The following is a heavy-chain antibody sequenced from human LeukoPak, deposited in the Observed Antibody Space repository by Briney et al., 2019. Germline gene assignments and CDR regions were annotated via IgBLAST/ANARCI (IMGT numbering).Heavy chain of an antibody. Sequence: SETLSLTCTVSGGSISSGGYYWSWIRQHPGKGLEWIGYIYYSGSTYYNPSLKSRVTISVDTSKNQFSLKLSSVTAADTAVYYGARVVVPAAKHQYNWFDPWGQGTLVTVSS. J-gene: IGHJ5*02. CDR1: GGSISSGGYY. D-gene: IGHD2-2*01. V-gene: IGHV4-31*03. CDR2: IYYSGST. CDR3: ARVVVPAAKHQYNWFDP.